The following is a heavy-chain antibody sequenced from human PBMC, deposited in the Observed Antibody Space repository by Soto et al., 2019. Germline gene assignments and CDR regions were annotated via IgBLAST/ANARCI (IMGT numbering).Heavy chain of an antibody. V-gene: IGHV4-34*01. Sequence: PSETLSLSCAVEGGSFSGYDWSWIRQPPGKGLEWIGEINHSGSTNYNPSLKSRVTISVDTSKNQFSLKLSSVTAADTAVYYCARVWGPFYGDYEYFQHWGQGTLVTVSS. D-gene: IGHD4-17*01. CDR1: GGSFSGYD. CDR3: ARVWGPFYGDYEYFQH. CDR2: INHSGST. J-gene: IGHJ1*01.